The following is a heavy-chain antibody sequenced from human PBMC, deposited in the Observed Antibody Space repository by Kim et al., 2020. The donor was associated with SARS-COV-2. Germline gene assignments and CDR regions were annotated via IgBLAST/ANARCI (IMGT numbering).Heavy chain of an antibody. CDR1: GFTFSNYA. CDR3: ARGGGPGNWLIDY. Sequence: GGSLRLSCAASGFTFSNYAMHWVRQAPGKGLQWMADISYDGNNIHYADFVKGKFTISRDNPKNILDLEVKSPRGDDTAVYFCARGGGPGNWLIDYWGQGTLVTVST. D-gene: IGHD5-12*01. CDR2: ISYDGNNI. V-gene: IGHV3-30*04. J-gene: IGHJ4*02.